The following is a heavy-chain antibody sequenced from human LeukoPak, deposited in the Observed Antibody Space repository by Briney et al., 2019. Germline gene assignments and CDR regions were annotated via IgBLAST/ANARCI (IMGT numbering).Heavy chain of an antibody. CDR1: GFTFSSYG. J-gene: IGHJ6*03. V-gene: IGHV3-30*02. D-gene: IGHD3-3*01. CDR2: IRYDGSNK. CDR3: PPNFTIFGVAYYIGC. Sequence: PGGSLRLSCAASGFTFSSYGMHWVPQALDKGLEWVAFIRYDGSNKYYADSVKGRFTIYTDNSKNTLYLQMNSLKAADTAVYYCPPNFTIFGVAYYIGCWHKGTAVTVSS.